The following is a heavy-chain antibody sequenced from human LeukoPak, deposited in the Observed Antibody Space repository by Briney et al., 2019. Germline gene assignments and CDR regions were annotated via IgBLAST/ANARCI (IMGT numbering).Heavy chain of an antibody. CDR2: MNPNSGNT. D-gene: IGHD2-21*02. V-gene: IGHV1-8*01. CDR3: HIVVVTAIHNWFDP. J-gene: IGHJ5*02. Sequence: ASVKVSCKASGYTFTSYDINWVRQATGQGLEWMGWMNPNSGNTGYAQKFQGRATMTRNTSISTAYMELSSLRSEDTAVYYCHIVVVTAIHNWFDPWGQGTLVTVSS. CDR1: GYTFTSYD.